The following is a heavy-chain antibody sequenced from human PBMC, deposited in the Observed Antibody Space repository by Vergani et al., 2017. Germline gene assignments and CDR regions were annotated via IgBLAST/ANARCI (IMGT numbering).Heavy chain of an antibody. Sequence: QVQLQESGPGLVKPSETLSLTCTVSGGSISSYYWSWIRQPPGKGLEWIGYIYYSGSTNYNPSLKSRVTISVDTSKNQFSLKLSSVTAADTAVYYCARVTKYYDMLTGYYVALYYWGQGTLVTVSS. J-gene: IGHJ4*02. CDR1: GGSISSYY. D-gene: IGHD3-9*01. V-gene: IGHV4-59*01. CDR3: ARVTKYYDMLTGYYVALYY. CDR2: IYYSGST.